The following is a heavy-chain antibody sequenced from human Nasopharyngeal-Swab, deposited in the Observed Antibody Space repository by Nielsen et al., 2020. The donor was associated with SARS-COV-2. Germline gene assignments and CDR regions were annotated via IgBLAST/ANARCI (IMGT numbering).Heavy chain of an antibody. Sequence: GESLKIYCAASGFTFSSYAMHWVRQAPGKGLEWVAVISYDGSNKYYADSVKGRFTISRDNSKNTLYLQMNSLRAEDTAVYYCARGNGGYATYFDYWGQGTLVTVSS. D-gene: IGHD5-12*01. CDR3: ARGNGGYATYFDY. V-gene: IGHV3-30*04. J-gene: IGHJ4*02. CDR2: ISYDGSNK. CDR1: GFTFSSYA.